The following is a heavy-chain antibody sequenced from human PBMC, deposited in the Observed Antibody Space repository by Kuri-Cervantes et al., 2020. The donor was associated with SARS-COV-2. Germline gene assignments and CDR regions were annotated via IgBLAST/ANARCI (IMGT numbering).Heavy chain of an antibody. J-gene: IGHJ4*02. D-gene: IGHD1-26*01. CDR2: ISAYNGNT. Sequence: AAVQVSCNASGDTFTSYGINWVRQAPGQGLEWMGWISAYNGNTNYAQKLQGRVSMTRDTSISTAYMELSRLRSDDTAVYYCACPMYSGSYYGGRGTFDYWGQGTLVTVSS. CDR1: GDTFTSYG. CDR3: ACPMYSGSYYGGRGTFDY. V-gene: IGHV1-18*01.